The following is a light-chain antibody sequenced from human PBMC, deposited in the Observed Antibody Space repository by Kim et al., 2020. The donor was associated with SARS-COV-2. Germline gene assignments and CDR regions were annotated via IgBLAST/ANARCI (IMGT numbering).Light chain of an antibody. CDR3: NSRDNSGDHVV. J-gene: IGLJ2*01. CDR2: GKN. V-gene: IGLV3-19*01. CDR1: SLRTYY. Sequence: SSELTQYPAVSVALGQTVKITCQGDSLRTYYATWYQQKPGQAPIVVIYGKNNRPSGIPDRFSGSSSGNTASLTVTGAQAVDEADYYCNSRDNSGDHVVFGGGTKLIVL.